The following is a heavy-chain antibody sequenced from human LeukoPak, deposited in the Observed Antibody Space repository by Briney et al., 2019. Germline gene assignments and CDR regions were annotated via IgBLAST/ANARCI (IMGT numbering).Heavy chain of an antibody. D-gene: IGHD3-22*01. Sequence: SETLSLTCAVYGGSFSGYYWSWIRQPPGKGLEWIGEINHSGSTNYNPSLKSRVTISVDTSKNQFSLKLSSVTAADTAVYYCARVHVNSGYYFGDAFDIWGQGTMVTVSS. CDR3: ARVHVNSGYYFGDAFDI. CDR1: GGSFSGYY. J-gene: IGHJ3*02. V-gene: IGHV4-34*01. CDR2: INHSGST.